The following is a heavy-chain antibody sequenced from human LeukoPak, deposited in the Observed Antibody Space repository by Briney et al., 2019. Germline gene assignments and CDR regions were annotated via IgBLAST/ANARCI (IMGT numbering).Heavy chain of an antibody. CDR2: INHSGIT. Sequence: SETLSLTCALYGASFSGYYWRWIRQPPGKGLEWIGEINHSGITTYNPSLKSRVTISVDTSKKQFSLKLNSVTAADTAVYYCAISPKWAPPYYRGQGTLVTVSS. V-gene: IGHV4-34*01. CDR1: GASFSGYY. D-gene: IGHD2-8*01. J-gene: IGHJ4*02. CDR3: AISPKWAPPYY.